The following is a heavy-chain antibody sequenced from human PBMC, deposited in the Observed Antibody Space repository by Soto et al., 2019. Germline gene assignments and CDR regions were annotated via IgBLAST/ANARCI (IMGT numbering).Heavy chain of an antibody. CDR1: GFTFSDYY. CDR3: ARAYGRDRYFDL. J-gene: IGHJ2*01. D-gene: IGHD4-17*01. V-gene: IGHV3-11*05. CDR2: ISSSSRYT. Sequence: QVQLVESGGDLGKPGGSLRLSCAASGFTFSDYYMNWIRQAPGKGLEWVSYISSSSRYTNSADSVKGRFTISRDNAKNSLFLPMNSLRAEDTAVYYCARAYGRDRYFDLWGRGTLVTVSS.